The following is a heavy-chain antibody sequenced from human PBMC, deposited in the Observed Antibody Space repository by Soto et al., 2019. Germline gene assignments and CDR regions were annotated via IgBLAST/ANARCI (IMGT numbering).Heavy chain of an antibody. Sequence: EVQLVESGGGLVKPGGSQRLSCVASGFRIRDYSMNWVRQAPGKGLEWVASVTKSGDYTHHADSVKGRFTISRDNAKNSLYLQMNSLTVEDTGIYYCATGGPWGQGALVTVSS. CDR1: GFRIRDYS. CDR3: ATGGP. V-gene: IGHV3-21*01. CDR2: VTKSGDYT. J-gene: IGHJ5*02.